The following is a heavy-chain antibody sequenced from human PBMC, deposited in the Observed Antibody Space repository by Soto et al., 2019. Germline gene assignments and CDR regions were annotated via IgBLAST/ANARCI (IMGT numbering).Heavy chain of an antibody. CDR1: GYSFTSYW. J-gene: IGHJ6*02. D-gene: IGHD1-7*01. CDR2: IYPGDSDT. V-gene: IGHV5-51*01. Sequence: GESLKISCKCSGYSFTSYWIGWVRQMPGKGLEWMGIIYPGDSDTRYSPSFQGQVTISADKSISTAYLQWSSLKASDTAMYYCARHGTGTTNYYGMDVWGQGTTVTVSS. CDR3: ARHGTGTTNYYGMDV.